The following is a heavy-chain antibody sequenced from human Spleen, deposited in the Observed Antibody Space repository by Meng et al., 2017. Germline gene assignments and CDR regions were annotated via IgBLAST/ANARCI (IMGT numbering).Heavy chain of an antibody. CDR2: IYYTGST. Sequence: SETLSLTCTVSGGSISSYYWNWIRQPPGKGLEWIGYIYYTGSTNYNPSLKSRVTMSVDTSKKQFSLKLSSITAADTAVYYCATGSRGLLDAFDTWGQGTMVTVSS. CDR1: GGSISSYY. CDR3: ATGSRGLLDAFDT. V-gene: IGHV4-59*01. D-gene: IGHD6-13*01. J-gene: IGHJ3*02.